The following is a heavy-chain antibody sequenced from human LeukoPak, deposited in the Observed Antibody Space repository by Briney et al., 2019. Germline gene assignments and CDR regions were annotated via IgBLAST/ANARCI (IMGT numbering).Heavy chain of an antibody. CDR1: GYTFTSYY. V-gene: IGHV1-46*03. D-gene: IGHD2-2*01. Sequence: ASVKVSCKASGYTFTSYYMHWVRQAPGQGLEWMGIINPSGGGTSYAQKFQGRVTMTRDTSTSTVYMELSSLRSEDTAVYYCARDGGVVGYCSSTSCYWGYFQHWGQGTLVTVSS. CDR2: INPSGGGT. J-gene: IGHJ1*01. CDR3: ARDGGVVGYCSSTSCYWGYFQH.